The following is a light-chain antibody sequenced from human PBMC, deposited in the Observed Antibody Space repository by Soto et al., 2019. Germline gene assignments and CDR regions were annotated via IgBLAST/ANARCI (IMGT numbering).Light chain of an antibody. CDR1: QSALYSSNNKNY. CDR2: WAS. CDR3: QQYYATLPYT. V-gene: IGKV4-1*01. Sequence: DIVMTQSPDSLAVFLGERATINCKSSQSALYSSNNKNYLAWYQQKAGQPPKLLIYWASTRESGVPDRFSGSGSGTDFTLTISSLQAEDVAVYYCQQYYATLPYTFGQGTKLEIK. J-gene: IGKJ2*01.